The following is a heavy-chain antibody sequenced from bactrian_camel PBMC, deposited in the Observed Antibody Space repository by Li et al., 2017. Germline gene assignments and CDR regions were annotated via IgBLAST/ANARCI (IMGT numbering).Heavy chain of an antibody. CDR3: AKPRYLNDYDVHEYDY. V-gene: IGHV3S1*01. Sequence: HVQLVESGGDLVQPGGSLTLSCVGSGFAFNTYSMSWVRQPPGKGLEWVSGINARGGNTHYADSVAGRFTISRDNAKNTVYLQLNSVKTEDSAMYYCAKPRYLNDYDVHEYDYWGQGTQVTVS. J-gene: IGHJ4*01. CDR2: INARGGNT. CDR1: GFAFNTYS. D-gene: IGHD4*01.